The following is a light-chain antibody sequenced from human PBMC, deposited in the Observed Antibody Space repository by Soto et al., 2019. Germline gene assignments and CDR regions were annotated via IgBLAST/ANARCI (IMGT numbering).Light chain of an antibody. CDR3: SSYTSSSTYV. Sequence: QSALTQPASVSGSPGQSITISCTGTSSDVGGHNLLSWYQQHPGKAPKAIIYEAYRRPSGVSPRFSGSKSGNTASLTISGLQAEDEADYYCSSYTSSSTYVFGTGTKVTVL. CDR2: EAY. J-gene: IGLJ1*01. V-gene: IGLV2-14*02. CDR1: SSDVGGHNL.